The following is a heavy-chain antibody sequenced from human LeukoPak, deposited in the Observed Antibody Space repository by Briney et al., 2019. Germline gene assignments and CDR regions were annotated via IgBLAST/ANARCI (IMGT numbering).Heavy chain of an antibody. J-gene: IGHJ5*02. V-gene: IGHV4-61*02. Sequence: SETLSLTCTVSGDSISSGDYYWSWIRQPAGKGLEWIGRISSSGSTNYNPSLKSRVTISVDTSKNQFSLKLSSVTAADTAVYYCARGPSSSSDGYAESLTFDPWGQGTLVTVSS. CDR2: ISSSGST. CDR1: GDSISSGDYY. D-gene: IGHD6-6*01. CDR3: ARGPSSSSDGYAESLTFDP.